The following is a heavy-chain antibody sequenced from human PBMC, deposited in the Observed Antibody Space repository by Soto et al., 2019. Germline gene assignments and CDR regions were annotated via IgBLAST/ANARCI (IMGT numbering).Heavy chain of an antibody. D-gene: IGHD5-12*01. CDR2: INPNSGGT. Sequence: GASVKVSCKASGYTFTGYYMHWVRQAPGQGLEWMGWINPNSGGTNYAQKFQGRVTMTRDTSISTAYMELSRLRSDDTAVYYCARGLLATTPSPFDYWGQGTLVTVSS. CDR3: ARGLLATTPSPFDY. V-gene: IGHV1-2*02. CDR1: GYTFTGYY. J-gene: IGHJ4*02.